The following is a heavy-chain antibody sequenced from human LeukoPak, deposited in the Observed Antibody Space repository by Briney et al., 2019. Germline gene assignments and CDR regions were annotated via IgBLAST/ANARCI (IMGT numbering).Heavy chain of an antibody. D-gene: IGHD3-10*01. J-gene: IGHJ4*02. CDR2: ISYDGSNK. Sequence: GGSLRLSCAASGFTFSSYAMRWVRQAPGKGLEWVAVISYDGSNKYYADSVKSRFTISRDNSKNTLYLQMNSLRAEDTAVYYCASGGFGELSLAYWGQGTLVTVSS. V-gene: IGHV3-30-3*01. CDR3: ASGGFGELSLAY. CDR1: GFTFSSYA.